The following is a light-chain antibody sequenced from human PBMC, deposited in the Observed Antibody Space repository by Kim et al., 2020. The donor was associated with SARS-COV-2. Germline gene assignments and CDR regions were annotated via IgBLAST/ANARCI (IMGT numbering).Light chain of an antibody. V-gene: IGLV8-61*01. CDR3: VLYLGNGIWV. CDR1: SGSLSNPHY. J-gene: IGLJ3*02. CDR2: DQP. Sequence: GWHVTLPCDVASGSLSNPHYPNWSPRPPGQAPRPLIYDQPIRSSGVPDRFSGSILGNKAALTITGAQAEDDCDYYFVLYLGNGIWVSGGGTPVTV.